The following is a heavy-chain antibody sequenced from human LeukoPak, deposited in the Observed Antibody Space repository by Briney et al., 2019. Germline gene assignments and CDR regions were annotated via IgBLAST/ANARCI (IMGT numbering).Heavy chain of an antibody. D-gene: IGHD3-22*01. CDR1: GGSISDYY. CDR2: IYYSGST. CDR3: ARSVITHYYDYTGYYYYYFDY. Sequence: SETLSLTCTVSGGSISDYYWSWIRQPPGKGLEWIGYIYYSGSTNYSPSLKSRVTISVDTSKNQFSLKLSSVTAADTAVYYCARSVITHYYDYTGYYYYYFDYWGQGTLVTVSS. V-gene: IGHV4-59*01. J-gene: IGHJ4*02.